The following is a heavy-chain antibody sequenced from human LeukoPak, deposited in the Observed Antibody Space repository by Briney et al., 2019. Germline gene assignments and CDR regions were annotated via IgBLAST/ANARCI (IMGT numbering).Heavy chain of an antibody. CDR3: AHRGSIIGYFDY. V-gene: IGHV2-5*01. D-gene: IGHD6-6*01. CDR1: GFSLSTSGVG. CDR2: IDWNDNR. Sequence: SGPTLVNPTQTLTLTCTFSGFSLSTSGVGVGWVRQPPGKALEWLALIDWNDNRRYSPSLQSRLTLTKDTSKNQVVLTMTNMDPVDTATYFCAHRGSIIGYFDYWGQGTLVTVSS. J-gene: IGHJ4*02.